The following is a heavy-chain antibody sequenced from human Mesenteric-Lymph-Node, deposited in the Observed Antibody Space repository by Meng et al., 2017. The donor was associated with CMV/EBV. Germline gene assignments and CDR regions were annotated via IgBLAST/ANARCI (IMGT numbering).Heavy chain of an antibody. V-gene: IGHV3-74*01. CDR1: GFTFSSYW. J-gene: IGHJ5*01. CDR2: IKSDGSST. Sequence: GESLKISCAASGFTFSSYWMHWVRQAPGKGLVWVSRIKSDGSSTSYADSVRGRFTISRDNAKNSLFLEMNSLTADDTAVYYCASERGYSGSYYRSWGHGALVTVSS. CDR3: ASERGYSGSYYRS. D-gene: IGHD1-26*01.